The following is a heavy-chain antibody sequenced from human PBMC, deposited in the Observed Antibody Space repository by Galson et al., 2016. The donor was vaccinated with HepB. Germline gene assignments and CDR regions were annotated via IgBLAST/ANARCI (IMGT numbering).Heavy chain of an antibody. J-gene: IGHJ6*02. CDR2: ISYDGNNR. CDR3: ARDRGRLHYYYGMDV. D-gene: IGHD3-10*01. Sequence: SLRLSCATSGFTFNNYGINWVRQAPGKGLEWVAVISYDGNNRHYADAVKGRFTISRDSSTNTVYLQMNSLRADDTAVYFCARDRGRLHYYYGMDVWGQGTTVTVSS. V-gene: IGHV3-33*08. CDR1: GFTFNNYG.